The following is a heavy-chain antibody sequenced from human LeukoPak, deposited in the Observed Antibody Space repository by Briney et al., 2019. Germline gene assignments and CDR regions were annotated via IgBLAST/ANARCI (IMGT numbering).Heavy chain of an antibody. CDR1: GYTFTTYA. CDR3: AREILRFDI. Sequence: ASVKVSCKASGYTFTTYAMNWVRQAPGQGLEWMGWINTDSGNPTYAQGFTGRFVFSLDSSVSTAYLQISNLMPEDTAKYYCAREILRFDIWGQGTMVIVSS. CDR2: INTDSGNP. V-gene: IGHV7-4-1*02. J-gene: IGHJ3*02.